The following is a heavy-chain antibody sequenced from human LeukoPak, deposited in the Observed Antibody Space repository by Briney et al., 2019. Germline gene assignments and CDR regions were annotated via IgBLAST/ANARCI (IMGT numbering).Heavy chain of an antibody. Sequence: GGSLRLSCAGSGFIFSAYGINWVRQAPRKGLEWLSYISSSSYNIYYADTVKGRFTISRDNAKSSVYLQMNSLRAEDTAVYYCARDMTTVTTRWFDPWGQGTLVTVSS. CDR2: ISSSSYNI. CDR3: ARDMTTVTTRWFDP. D-gene: IGHD4-11*01. CDR1: GFIFSAYG. V-gene: IGHV3-48*01. J-gene: IGHJ5*02.